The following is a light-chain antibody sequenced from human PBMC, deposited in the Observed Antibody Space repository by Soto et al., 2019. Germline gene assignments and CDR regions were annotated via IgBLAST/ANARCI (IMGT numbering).Light chain of an antibody. V-gene: IGLV1-51*01. CDR1: TSNIGNNY. CDR3: ATWDSSLSAVV. J-gene: IGLJ2*01. Sequence: QSVLTQPPSVSAAPGQTVTVSCSGSTSNIGNNYASWYQKFPGTAPKLVIYDNNKRPSGIPDRFSGSKSGTSATLGITGLQTGDEADYYCATWDSSLSAVVFGGGTKLTVL. CDR2: DNN.